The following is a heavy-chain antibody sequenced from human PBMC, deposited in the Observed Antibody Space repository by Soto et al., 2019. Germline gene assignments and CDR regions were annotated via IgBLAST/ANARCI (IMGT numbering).Heavy chain of an antibody. Sequence: PSETLSLTCTVSGGSISSSSYFWGWIRQPPGKGLEWIGYIYHSGSTYYNPSLKSRVTISVDRSKNQFSLKLSSVTAADTAVYYCARGLYGSGSYYNEIYFDYWGQGTLVTVSS. D-gene: IGHD3-10*01. V-gene: IGHV4-39*07. CDR2: IYHSGST. CDR3: ARGLYGSGSYYNEIYFDY. CDR1: GGSISSSSYF. J-gene: IGHJ4*02.